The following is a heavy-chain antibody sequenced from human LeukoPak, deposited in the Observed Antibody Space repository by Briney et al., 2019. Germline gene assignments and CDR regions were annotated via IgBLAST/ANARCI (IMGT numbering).Heavy chain of an antibody. V-gene: IGHV4-30-4*08. J-gene: IGHJ5*02. Sequence: PSQTLSLTCTVSGGSISSGVYYWSWIRQHPGKGLEWIGYIYTSGSTNYNPSLKSRVTISVDTSKNQFSLKLSSVTAADTAVYHCARLRGVAATLRDWFDPWGQGTLVTVSS. CDR3: ARLRGVAATLRDWFDP. D-gene: IGHD2-15*01. CDR2: IYTSGST. CDR1: GGSISSGVYY.